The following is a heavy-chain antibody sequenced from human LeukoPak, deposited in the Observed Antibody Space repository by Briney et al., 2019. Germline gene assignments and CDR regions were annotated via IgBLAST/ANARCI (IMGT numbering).Heavy chain of an antibody. CDR3: ARGGFKWYHKGYSSSSFWYMDV. D-gene: IGHD6-13*01. CDR2: MNPNSGNT. V-gene: IGHV1-8*01. Sequence: ASVKVSCKASGYTFTSYDINWVRQATGQGLEWMGWMNPNSGNTGYAQKFQGRVTMTRNTSISTAYMELSSLRSEDTAVYYCARGGFKWYHKGYSSSSFWYMDVWGKGTTVTISS. J-gene: IGHJ6*03. CDR1: GYTFTSYD.